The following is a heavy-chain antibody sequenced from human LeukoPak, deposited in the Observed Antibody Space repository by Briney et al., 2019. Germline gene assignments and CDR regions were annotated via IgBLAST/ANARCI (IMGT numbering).Heavy chain of an antibody. V-gene: IGHV1-69*05. CDR1: GGTFNSYA. J-gene: IGHJ4*02. CDR3: ARAGVATMPPYYYDSSGPFYFDY. D-gene: IGHD3-22*01. Sequence: GASVKVSCKASGGTFNSYAISWVRQAPGQGLEWMGGIIPIFGTANYAQKVQGRVTITTDESTTTAYMELSSLRSEDTAVYYCARAGVATMPPYYYDSSGPFYFDYWGQGTLVTVSS. CDR2: IIPIFGTA.